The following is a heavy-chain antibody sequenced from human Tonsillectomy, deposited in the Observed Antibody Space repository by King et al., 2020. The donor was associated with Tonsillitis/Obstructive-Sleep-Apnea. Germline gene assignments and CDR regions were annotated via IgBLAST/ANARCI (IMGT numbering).Heavy chain of an antibody. CDR1: GFSLSTSGVG. CDR2: IYWDDDK. D-gene: IGHD3-9*01. Sequence: ITLKESGPTLVKPTQTLTLTCTFSGFSLSTSGVGVGWIRQPPGKALEWLALIYWDDDKRYNPSLMTRLTITKDTSKNQVVLTMINMDPVDTATYYCAHSPPHVDWLLWYYFDYWGQGTLVTVSS. V-gene: IGHV2-5*02. CDR3: AHSPPHVDWLLWYYFDY. J-gene: IGHJ4*02.